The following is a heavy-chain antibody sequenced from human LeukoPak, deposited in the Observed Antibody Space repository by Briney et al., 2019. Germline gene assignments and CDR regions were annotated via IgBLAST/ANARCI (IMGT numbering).Heavy chain of an antibody. CDR1: GFTFSSYS. CDR2: ISSSSSYI. CDR3: ARDINGGWNGAPRDGMDV. D-gene: IGHD1-1*01. Sequence: GGSLRLSCAASGFTFSSYSMNWVRQAPGKGLEWVSSISSSSSYIYYADSVKGRFTISRDNAKNSLYLQMNSLRAEDTAVYYCARDINGGWNGAPRDGMDVWGQGTTVTVSS. V-gene: IGHV3-21*01. J-gene: IGHJ6*02.